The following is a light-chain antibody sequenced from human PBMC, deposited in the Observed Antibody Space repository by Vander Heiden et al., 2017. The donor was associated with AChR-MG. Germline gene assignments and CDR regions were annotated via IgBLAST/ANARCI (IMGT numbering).Light chain of an antibody. CDR3: QVWDSSSDHWV. CDR1: SIGSKP. Sequence: SYVLTQPPSVSVAPGQMARITCGENSIGSKPVHWYQQKPGQAPVVVVQDDSDRPSGIPERFSGSNSGNTATLTISRVEAGDEADYHCQVWDSSSDHWVFGGGTRLIVL. J-gene: IGLJ3*02. CDR2: DDS. V-gene: IGLV3-21*02.